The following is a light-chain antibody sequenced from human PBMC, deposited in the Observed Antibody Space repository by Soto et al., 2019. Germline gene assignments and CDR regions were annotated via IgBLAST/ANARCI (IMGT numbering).Light chain of an antibody. Sequence: DIQMTQSPSTLSASVGDRVTITWRASQSISSWLAWYQQKPGKAPKLLIYDASNLESGVPSRFSGGGSGTEFSLTISSLQPDDFATYYCQQYNYFWAFGQGTKVDIK. CDR3: QQYNYFWA. V-gene: IGKV1-5*01. CDR1: QSISSW. CDR2: DAS. J-gene: IGKJ1*01.